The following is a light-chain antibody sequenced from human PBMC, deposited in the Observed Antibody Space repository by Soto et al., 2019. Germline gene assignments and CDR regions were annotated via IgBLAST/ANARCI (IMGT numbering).Light chain of an antibody. J-gene: IGLJ3*02. CDR1: TSNIENSF. V-gene: IGLV1-51*01. Sequence: QSVLTQPPSVSAAPGQKVTISCSGSTSNIENSFVSWYQQLPGAAPKLLIYENDKRPSGIPDRFSGSKSGTSATLDFAGLQTGDEADYYCATWDNSLSVWVFGGGTKLTVL. CDR2: END. CDR3: ATWDNSLSVWV.